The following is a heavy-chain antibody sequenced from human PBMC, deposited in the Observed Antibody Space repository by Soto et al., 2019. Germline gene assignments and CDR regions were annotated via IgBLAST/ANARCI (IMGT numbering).Heavy chain of an antibody. D-gene: IGHD1-1*01. CDR3: AREKVGTTFFDN. Sequence: PSDTPSLSCGFSGFTLSRDYYWRWVRQPPGKGLEWIGSIYPSVSSYHNPSLATRLRLSIDTSKNQFTLNLTSVTAADTALYCCAREKVGTTFFDNWGQGIQVTGSS. J-gene: IGHJ4*02. V-gene: IGHV4-38-2*02. CDR2: IYPSVSS. CDR1: GFTLSRDYY.